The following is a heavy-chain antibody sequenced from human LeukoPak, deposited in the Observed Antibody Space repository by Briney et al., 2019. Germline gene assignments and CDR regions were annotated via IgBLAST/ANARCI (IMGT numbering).Heavy chain of an antibody. CDR1: GFTFGNSW. Sequence: PGGSLRLSCAASGFTFGNSWVHWVRQAPGKGLVWVSLIKADGSTATYADSVKGRFTISRDNARNTLSLQMNSLTIEDTAVYYCVVVVEPPDSDGFDVWGQGTMITVSS. J-gene: IGHJ3*01. CDR2: IKADGSTA. CDR3: VVVVEPPDSDGFDV. V-gene: IGHV3-74*01. D-gene: IGHD1-14*01.